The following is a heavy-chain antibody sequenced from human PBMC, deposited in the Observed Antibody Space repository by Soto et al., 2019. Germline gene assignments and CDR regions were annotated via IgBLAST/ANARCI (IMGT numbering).Heavy chain of an antibody. Sequence: GSVKVSCKPSGYTFIDYGIHWLRQGPGQSLEWMGWIHAGNGHTRYSEKLQGRVTITRDTSASTAYMELSSLTSEDTAVYYCARDRDTTTTVWFDPWGQRTLVTVSS. CDR2: IHAGNGHT. J-gene: IGHJ5*02. D-gene: IGHD4-17*01. CDR3: ARDRDTTTTVWFDP. CDR1: GYTFIDYG. V-gene: IGHV1-3*01.